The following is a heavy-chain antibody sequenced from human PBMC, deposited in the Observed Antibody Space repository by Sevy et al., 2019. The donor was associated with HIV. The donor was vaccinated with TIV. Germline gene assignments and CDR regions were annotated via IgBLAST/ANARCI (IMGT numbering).Heavy chain of an antibody. CDR2: LSFVFGKI. D-gene: IGHD2-8*01. CDR3: AREGCTRPHDY. CDR1: GFAFYDYS. V-gene: IGHV3-23*01. Sequence: GGSLRLSCAASGFAFYDYSMSWIRQAPGKGLEWVATLSFVFGKINYADSVKGRFTISRDNSKNSVYLQMDNLRVEDTAIYYCAREGCTRPHDYWGQGTRVTVSS. J-gene: IGHJ4*02.